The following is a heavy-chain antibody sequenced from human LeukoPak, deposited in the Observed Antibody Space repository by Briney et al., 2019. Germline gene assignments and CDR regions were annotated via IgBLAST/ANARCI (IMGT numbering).Heavy chain of an antibody. V-gene: IGHV3-30*18. Sequence: GGSVSLSCAASGFTFCSFGMDWVGQAQGQGLEWVVVISYDGSNKYYADSVKVRFTISRDTSKNTLYLQMNSLRAEDTAMYSCAKDRYSGYDLPFDYCGQGTLVTASS. J-gene: IGHJ4*02. CDR3: AKDRYSGYDLPFDY. CDR2: ISYDGSNK. D-gene: IGHD5-12*01. CDR1: GFTFCSFG.